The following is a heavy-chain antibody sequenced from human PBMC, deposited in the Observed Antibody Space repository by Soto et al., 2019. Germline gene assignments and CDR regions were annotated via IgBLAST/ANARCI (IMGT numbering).Heavy chain of an antibody. CDR2: IYYSGST. CDR1: GGSISSYY. CDR3: ARDRGDYDLWSGLYYYYGMDV. Sequence: SETLSLTCTVSGGSISSYYWSWIRQPPGKGLEWIGYIYYSGSTNYNPSLKSRVTISVDTSKNQFSLKLSSVTAADTAVYYCARDRGDYDLWSGLYYYYGMDVWGQGTTVTVSS. J-gene: IGHJ6*02. V-gene: IGHV4-59*01. D-gene: IGHD3-3*01.